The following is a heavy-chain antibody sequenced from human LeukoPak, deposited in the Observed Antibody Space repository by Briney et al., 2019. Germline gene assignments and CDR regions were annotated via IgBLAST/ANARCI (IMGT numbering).Heavy chain of an antibody. J-gene: IGHJ5*02. CDR1: GGSFSGYY. CDR2: INHSGST. Sequence: SETLSLTCAVYGGSFSGYYWSWIRQPPGKGLEWIGEINHSGSTDYNPSLKSRVTISVDTSKNQFSLKLSSVTAADTAVYYCASVADYGDSYEWFDPWGQGTLVTVSS. CDR3: ASVADYGDSYEWFDP. V-gene: IGHV4-34*01. D-gene: IGHD4-17*01.